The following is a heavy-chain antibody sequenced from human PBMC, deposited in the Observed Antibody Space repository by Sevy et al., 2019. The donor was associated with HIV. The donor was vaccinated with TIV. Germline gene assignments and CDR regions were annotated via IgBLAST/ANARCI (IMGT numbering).Heavy chain of an antibody. Sequence: GESLKISCAASGFIFSNYPISWVRHSPGKGLEWVSDISAGGTTTYYADSVEGRFTISRDNSKNTVSLQMNSLGAEDTAIYYCAKRYCSTITCYDDDFWNPYYFYGLDVWGQGISVTVSS. J-gene: IGHJ6*02. CDR1: GFIFSNYP. V-gene: IGHV3-23*01. CDR2: ISAGGTTT. CDR3: AKRYCSTITCYDDDFWNPYYFYGLDV. D-gene: IGHD2-2*01.